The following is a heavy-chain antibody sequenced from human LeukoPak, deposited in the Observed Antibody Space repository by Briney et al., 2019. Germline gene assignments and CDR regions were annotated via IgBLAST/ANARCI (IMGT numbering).Heavy chain of an antibody. CDR2: ISSSSSYI. CDR3: ARDPAYYYDSSGYPFDY. V-gene: IGHV3-21*01. CDR1: GFTFSSYS. J-gene: IGHJ4*02. Sequence: GGSLRLSCAASGFTFSSYSMNWVRQAPGKGLEWVSSISSSSSYIYYADSVKGRFTISRDNAKNSLYLQMNSLRAEDTAVYYCARDPAYYYDSSGYPFDYWGQGTLVTVYS. D-gene: IGHD3-22*01.